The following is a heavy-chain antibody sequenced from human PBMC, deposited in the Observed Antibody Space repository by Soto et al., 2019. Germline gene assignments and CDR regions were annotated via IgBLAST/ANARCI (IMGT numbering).Heavy chain of an antibody. V-gene: IGHV4-39*07. Sequence: PSETLSLTCTVSGGSISSSSYYWGWIRQPPGKGLEWIGSIYYSGSTNYNPSLKSRVTISVDTSKNQFSLKLSSVTAADTAVYYCARDSSGYQTFDYWGQGTLVTVSS. CDR2: IYYSGST. J-gene: IGHJ4*02. CDR1: GGSISSSSYY. D-gene: IGHD3-22*01. CDR3: ARDSSGYQTFDY.